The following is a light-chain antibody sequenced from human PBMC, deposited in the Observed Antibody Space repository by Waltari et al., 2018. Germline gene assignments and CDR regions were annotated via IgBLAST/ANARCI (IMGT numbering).Light chain of an antibody. CDR3: QQSYTSLLLT. CDR2: GSS. J-gene: IGKJ4*01. V-gene: IGKV1-39*01. CDR1: QSIGDY. Sequence: DIQMTQSPSSLSASVGDRVTITCRESQSIGDYLNWYQQKPGKAPKVLIYGSSILESGVPSRFSGSGYGTEFTLTISRLQPEDFATYYCQQSYTSLLLTFGGGTKVDIK.